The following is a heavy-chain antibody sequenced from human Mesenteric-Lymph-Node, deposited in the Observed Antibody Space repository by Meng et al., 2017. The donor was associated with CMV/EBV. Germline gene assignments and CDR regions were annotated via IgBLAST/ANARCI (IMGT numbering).Heavy chain of an antibody. Sequence: GESLKISCAASAFTFSSYTMNWVRQAPGKGLEWVASIKHDGTEKYFVHSVKGRFTISRDNAKNSLYVQMYSLRAEDTAIYYCARDWGTGTACNGDCLSYWGQGTLVTVSS. V-gene: IGHV3-7*01. CDR1: AFTFSSYT. CDR3: ARDWGTGTACNGDCLSY. J-gene: IGHJ4*02. D-gene: IGHD2-21*01. CDR2: IKHDGTEK.